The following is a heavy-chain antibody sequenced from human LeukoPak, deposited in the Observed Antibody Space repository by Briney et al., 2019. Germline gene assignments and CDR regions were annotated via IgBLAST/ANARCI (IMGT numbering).Heavy chain of an antibody. CDR1: GGSFSGYY. Sequence: SETLSLTCAVYGGSFSGYYWSWIRQPPGKGLEWIGEINHSGSTNYNPSLKSRVTISVDTSKNQFSLKLSSVTAADTAVYYCARGSGDGYKKFPYYFDYWGQGTLVTVSS. D-gene: IGHD5-24*01. CDR2: INHSGST. J-gene: IGHJ4*02. CDR3: ARGSGDGYKKFPYYFDY. V-gene: IGHV4-34*01.